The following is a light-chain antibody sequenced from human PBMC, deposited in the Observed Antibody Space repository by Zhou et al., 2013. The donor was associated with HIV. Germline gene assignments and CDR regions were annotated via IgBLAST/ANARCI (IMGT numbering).Light chain of an antibody. CDR3: QQYGSSPLT. CDR2: GAS. V-gene: IGKV3-15*01. Sequence: VMTQSPATLSVSPGERATLSCRASQTVSRNLAWYQQRPGQAPRLLIHGASTRATGIPARFSGSGSGTEFTLIISSLQSEDFAVYYCQQYGSSPLTFGGGTKVEIK. J-gene: IGKJ4*01. CDR1: QTVSRN.